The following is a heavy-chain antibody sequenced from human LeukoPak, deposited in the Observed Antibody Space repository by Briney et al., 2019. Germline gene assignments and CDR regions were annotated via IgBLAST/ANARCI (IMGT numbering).Heavy chain of an antibody. D-gene: IGHD6-13*01. CDR3: AKSSSWLYYFDY. V-gene: IGHV3-48*02. J-gene: IGHJ4*02. Sequence: GGSLRLSCAASGFTFSSYSMNWVRQAPGKGLEWVSYISSSSSTIYYADSVKGRFTISRDNAKNSLYLQMNSLRDEDTAVYYCAKSSSWLYYFDYWGQGTLVTVYS. CDR2: ISSSSSTI. CDR1: GFTFSSYS.